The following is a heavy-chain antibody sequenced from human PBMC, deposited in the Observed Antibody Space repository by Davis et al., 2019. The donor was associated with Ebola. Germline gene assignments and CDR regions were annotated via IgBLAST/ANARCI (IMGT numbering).Heavy chain of an antibody. Sequence: ASVKVSCKTSGYTFIGYWIHWVRQAPGQRLELMGGIHPTNGDTKYVQTFQARVTITRDTSINTAYMELSSLRSDDTAIYYCAGGVISGATDYWGQGTLVTVSP. CDR3: AGGVISGATDY. V-gene: IGHV1-2*02. J-gene: IGHJ4*02. CDR2: IHPTNGDT. CDR1: GYTFIGYW. D-gene: IGHD5-12*01.